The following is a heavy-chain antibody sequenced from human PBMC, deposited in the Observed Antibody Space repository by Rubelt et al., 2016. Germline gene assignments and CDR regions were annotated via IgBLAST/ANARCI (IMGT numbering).Heavy chain of an antibody. D-gene: IGHD3-16*01. CDR3: ARDSGGLEDYFDY. J-gene: IGHJ4*02. Sequence: GKGLEWLANIKQDGSEKYYVDSVKGRFTISRDNAKNSLNLQMNSLRAEDTAVYYCARDSGGLEDYFDYWGQGTLVTVSS. CDR2: IKQDGSEK. V-gene: IGHV3-7*03.